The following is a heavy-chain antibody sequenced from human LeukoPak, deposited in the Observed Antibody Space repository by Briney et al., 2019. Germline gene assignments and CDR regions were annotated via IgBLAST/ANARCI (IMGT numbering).Heavy chain of an antibody. CDR2: IWYDGSNK. CDR3: ARDRGWNYGMDV. CDR1: GFTFSSYG. J-gene: IGHJ6*02. Sequence: GRSLRLSCAASGFTFSSYGMHWVRQAPGKGLEWVAVIWYDGSNKYYADSVKGRFTISRDNSKNTLYLQMNSLRAEDTAVYCCARDRGWNYGMDVWGQGTTVTVSS. V-gene: IGHV3-33*01. D-gene: IGHD6-19*01.